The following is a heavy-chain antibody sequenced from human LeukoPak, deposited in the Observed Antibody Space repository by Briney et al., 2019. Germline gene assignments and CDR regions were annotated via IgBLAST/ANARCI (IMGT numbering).Heavy chain of an antibody. V-gene: IGHV3-33*01. CDR2: IWYDGSNK. D-gene: IGHD3-22*01. CDR3: ARERIVVVPPYYYGMDV. J-gene: IGHJ6*02. Sequence: GGSLRLSCAASGFTFSSYGMHWVRQAPGKGLEWVAVIWYDGSNKYYADSVKGRFTISRDNSKNTLYLQMNSLRAEDTAVYYCARERIVVVPPYYYGMDVWGQGTTVTVPS. CDR1: GFTFSSYG.